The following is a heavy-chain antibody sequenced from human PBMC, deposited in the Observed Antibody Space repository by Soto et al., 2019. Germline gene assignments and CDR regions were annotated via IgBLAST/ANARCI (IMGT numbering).Heavy chain of an antibody. Sequence: GGSLRLSCAASGFTFSSYGMHWVRQAPGKGLEWVAVISYDGSNKYYADSVKGRFTISRDNSKNTLYLQMNSLRAEDTAVYYCARRMGGYSSSYYGMDVWGQGTTVTVSS. CDR2: ISYDGSNK. D-gene: IGHD6-13*01. CDR3: ARRMGGYSSSYYGMDV. V-gene: IGHV3-30*03. CDR1: GFTFSSYG. J-gene: IGHJ6*02.